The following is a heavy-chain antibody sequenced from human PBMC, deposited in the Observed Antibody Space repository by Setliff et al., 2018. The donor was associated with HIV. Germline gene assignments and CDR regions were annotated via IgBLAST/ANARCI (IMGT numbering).Heavy chain of an antibody. CDR1: GYTFTSYD. D-gene: IGHD3-10*01. CDR3: ARDRQDYSAGSYIYYFDY. J-gene: IGHJ4*02. CDR2: ISTHNDDT. V-gene: IGHV1-18*01. Sequence: ASVKVSCKASGYTFTSYDINWVRQAPGQGLEWMGWISTHNDDTDYAQKFQGRVTMTRDTSTSTVYMELRSLRSDDTAVYYCARDRQDYSAGSYIYYFDYWGQGTLVTVSS.